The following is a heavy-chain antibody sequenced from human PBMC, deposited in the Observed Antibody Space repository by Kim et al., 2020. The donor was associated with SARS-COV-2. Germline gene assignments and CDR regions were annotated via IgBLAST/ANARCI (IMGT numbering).Heavy chain of an antibody. J-gene: IGHJ4*02. CDR3: ATRALVGAAAGVDY. D-gene: IGHD1-26*01. CDR2: INTDGSST. V-gene: IGHV3-74*01. CDR1: GFTFRSYW. Sequence: GGSLRLSCAASGFTFRSYWMHWVRQTPGKGLVWVSRINTDGSSTSYAASVKGRFTIPRANAKNTLYLQMNRLRAEDTAVYYCATRALVGAAAGVDYWGQGTLVTVSS.